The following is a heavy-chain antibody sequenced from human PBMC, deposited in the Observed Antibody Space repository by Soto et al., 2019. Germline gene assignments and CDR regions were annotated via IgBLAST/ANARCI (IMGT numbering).Heavy chain of an antibody. Sequence: GGSLRLSCAASGFTFSSYSMNWVRQAQGKGLEWVSSISSSSIYIYYANSVKGRFTISRDKAKNSLYLQMNSLRAEETAVYYCERDLGWGRRGAFDMWGKGIRVTVPS. V-gene: IGHV3-21*01. CDR3: ERDLGWGRRGAFDM. CDR1: GFTFSSYS. J-gene: IGHJ3*02. CDR2: ISSSSIYI. D-gene: IGHD7-27*01.